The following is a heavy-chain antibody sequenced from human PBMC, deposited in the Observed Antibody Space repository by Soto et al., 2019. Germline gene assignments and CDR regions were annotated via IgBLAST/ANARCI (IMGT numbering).Heavy chain of an antibody. J-gene: IGHJ5*02. V-gene: IGHV4-39*01. CDR2: IYYSGST. CDR1: GGSISSSSYY. Sequence: SETLSLTCTVSGGSISSSSYYWGWIRQPPGKGLEWIGSIYYSGSTYYNPSLKSRVTISVDTSKNQFSLKLSSVTAADTAVYYCARHQSHSSSYVDPRGQGTLVTVSS. CDR3: ARHQSHSSSYVDP. D-gene: IGHD6-13*01.